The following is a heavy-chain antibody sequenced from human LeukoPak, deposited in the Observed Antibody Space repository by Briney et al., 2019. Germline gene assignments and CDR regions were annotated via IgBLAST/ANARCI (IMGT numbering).Heavy chain of an antibody. CDR1: GFTFSNSA. Sequence: SVKVSCKTSGFTFSNSALQWVRQARGQPLEWIGWIVVGSGNTNYAQKFQERVTITRDMSTSTAYMELSSLRSEDTAIYYCAADVIYESDWGQGTLVTVSS. J-gene: IGHJ4*02. CDR3: AADVIYESD. V-gene: IGHV1-58*01. CDR2: IVVGSGNT. D-gene: IGHD2/OR15-2a*01.